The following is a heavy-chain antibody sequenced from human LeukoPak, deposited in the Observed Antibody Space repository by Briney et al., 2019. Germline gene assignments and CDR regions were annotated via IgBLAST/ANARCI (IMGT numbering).Heavy chain of an antibody. CDR2: IYSSGST. D-gene: IGHD1-26*01. CDR1: GASVSGSPYY. V-gene: IGHV4-39*01. Sequence: SETLSLTCTVSGASVSGSPYYWGWIRQPPGKGLEWIGSIYSSGSTYYNASLQSRVTISIETAKNQVSLRLNSVTAADTAIYYCAKSGGYGLIDYWGQGTLVTVSS. CDR3: AKSGGYGLIDY. J-gene: IGHJ4*02.